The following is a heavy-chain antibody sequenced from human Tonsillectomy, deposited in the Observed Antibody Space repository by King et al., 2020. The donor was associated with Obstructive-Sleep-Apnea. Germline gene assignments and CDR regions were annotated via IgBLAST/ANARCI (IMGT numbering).Heavy chain of an antibody. CDR1: GFTFSTYG. CDR2: ISYDGRNK. V-gene: IGHV3-30*18. D-gene: IGHD2-21*01. Sequence: VQLVESGGGVVQPGRSLRLSCEASGFTFSTYGMHWVRQAPGKGLEWVAVISYDGRNKYYADSVKGRFTISRDNSKNTLYLQMNTLRAEDTAVYYCAKDVVIKDYYCGMDVWGQGTTVTVSS. J-gene: IGHJ6*02. CDR3: AKDVVIKDYYCGMDV.